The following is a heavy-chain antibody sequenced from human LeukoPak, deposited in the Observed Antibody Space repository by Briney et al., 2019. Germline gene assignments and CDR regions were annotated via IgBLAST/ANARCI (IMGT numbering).Heavy chain of an antibody. V-gene: IGHV4-59*01. CDR2: IYYSGST. CDR3: ARNHYYDSSGYYGGFDY. J-gene: IGHJ4*02. Sequence: SETLSLTCTVSGGSISSYYWSWIRQPPGKGLEWIGYIYYSGSTNYNPSLKSRVTISVDTSKNQFSLKLSSVTAADTAVYHCARNHYYDSSGYYGGFDYWGQGTLVTVSS. D-gene: IGHD3-22*01. CDR1: GGSISSYY.